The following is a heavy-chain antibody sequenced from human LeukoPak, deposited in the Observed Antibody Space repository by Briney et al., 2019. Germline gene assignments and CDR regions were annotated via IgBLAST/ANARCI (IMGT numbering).Heavy chain of an antibody. Sequence: GASVKVSCKASGYTFTGYYMHWVRQAPGQGLEWMGWINPNSGGTNYAQKFQGRVTMTRDTFISTAYMELSRLRSDDTAVYYCASDPTRNYYYGMDVWGQGTTVTVSS. CDR1: GYTFTGYY. J-gene: IGHJ6*02. CDR3: ASDPTRNYYYGMDV. V-gene: IGHV1-2*02. CDR2: INPNSGGT.